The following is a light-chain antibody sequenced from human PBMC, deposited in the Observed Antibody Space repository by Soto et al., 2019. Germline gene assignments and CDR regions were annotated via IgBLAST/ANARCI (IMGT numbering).Light chain of an antibody. CDR1: QSISTW. Sequence: DIQMTQSPSTLSASVGDRVTITCRASQSISTWLAWYQQKPGKAPKLLIYDASSLESGVPSRFSGSGSGTEFTLTISSLQPDDVATYYCQQYNSYLFGGGTKVEIK. V-gene: IGKV1-5*01. J-gene: IGKJ4*01. CDR2: DAS. CDR3: QQYNSYL.